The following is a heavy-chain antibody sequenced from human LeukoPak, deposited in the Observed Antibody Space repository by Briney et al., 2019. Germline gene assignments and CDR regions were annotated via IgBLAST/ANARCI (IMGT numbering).Heavy chain of an antibody. CDR3: AKGVQLDY. Sequence: QPGGSLRLSCAASGFTFSSYAMNWVRQPPGKGLECVSTISGSGGSTYYADSVKGRFTISRDNSKNTLYLQMNTLRAEDTAVYYCAKGVQLDYWGQGILVTVSS. CDR1: GFTFSSYA. CDR2: ISGSGGST. D-gene: IGHD1-1*01. J-gene: IGHJ4*02. V-gene: IGHV3-23*01.